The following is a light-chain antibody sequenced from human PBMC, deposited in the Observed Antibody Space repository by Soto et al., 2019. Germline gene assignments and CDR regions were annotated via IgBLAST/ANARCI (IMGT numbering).Light chain of an antibody. CDR3: QQYYSYPRWT. V-gene: IGKV1-8*01. Sequence: AIRMTQSPSSLSASTGDRVTITCRASQGISSYLAWYQQKPGKAPKLLIYAASTLQSGVPSRFSGSGSGTDFPLTISCLQSEDFATYYCQQYYSYPRWTFGQGTKVEIK. CDR1: QGISSY. J-gene: IGKJ1*01. CDR2: AAS.